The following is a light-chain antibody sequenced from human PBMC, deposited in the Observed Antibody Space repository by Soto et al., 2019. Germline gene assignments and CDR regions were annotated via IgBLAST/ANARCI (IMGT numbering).Light chain of an antibody. CDR3: QRYNNWPPT. CDR2: GAS. CDR1: QSVSSK. Sequence: EIVMTQSPATLSVSPGERATLSCRASQSVSSKLAWYQQKPGQAPRLLIYGASTRATGIPARFSGSGSGTEFTLTISSLQSEDFAVYYCQRYNNWPPTCGQGTKVEIK. V-gene: IGKV3-15*01. J-gene: IGKJ1*01.